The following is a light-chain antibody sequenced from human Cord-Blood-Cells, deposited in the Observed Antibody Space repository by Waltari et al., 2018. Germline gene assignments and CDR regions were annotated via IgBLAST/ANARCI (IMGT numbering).Light chain of an antibody. J-gene: IGLJ1*01. CDR2: EVS. CDR3: SSYTSSSTYYV. Sequence: QSALPQPASVSGSPGQSITISCTGTSSDVGGYHYVSWYQQHPGKAPKLMIYEVSNRPSGVSNRFSGSKSGNTASLTISGLQAEDEADYYCSSYTSSSTYYVFGTGTKVTVL. CDR1: SSDVGGYHY. V-gene: IGLV2-14*01.